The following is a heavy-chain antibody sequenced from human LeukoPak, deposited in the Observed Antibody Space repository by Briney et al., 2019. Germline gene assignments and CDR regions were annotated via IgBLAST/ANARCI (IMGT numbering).Heavy chain of an antibody. CDR3: ARANGDQRSNAFDI. V-gene: IGHV1-2*06. CDR2: INPNSGGT. CDR1: GYTFTGYY. Sequence: ASVKVSCKASGYTFTGYYMHWVRQAPGQGLEWMGRINPNSGGTNYAQKFQGRVTTTRDTSISTAYMELSRLRSDDTAVYYCARANGDQRSNAFDIWGQGTMVTVSS. J-gene: IGHJ3*02. D-gene: IGHD4-17*01.